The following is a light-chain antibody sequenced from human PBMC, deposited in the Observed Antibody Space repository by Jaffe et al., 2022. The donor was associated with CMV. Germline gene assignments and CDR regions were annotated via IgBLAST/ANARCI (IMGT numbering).Light chain of an antibody. Sequence: DIQMTQAPSSLSASVGDTVTITCRASQTISSHLNWYQQKPGKAPKLLIYGASRLHSEVPSRFSGSGSGTDFTLSISSVQPEDFATYYCQQSYSIPSFTFGGGTKVEIK. CDR2: GAS. CDR3: QQSYSIPSFT. J-gene: IGKJ4*01. V-gene: IGKV1-39*01. CDR1: QTISSH.